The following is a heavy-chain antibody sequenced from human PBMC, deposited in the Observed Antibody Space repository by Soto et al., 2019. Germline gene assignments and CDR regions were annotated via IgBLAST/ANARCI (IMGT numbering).Heavy chain of an antibody. J-gene: IGHJ3*02. V-gene: IGHV3-11*01. CDR2: ISSSGSTI. D-gene: IGHD2-15*01. Sequence: LRLSCAASGFTFSDYYMSWIRQAPGKGLEWVSYISSSGSTIYYADSVKGRFTISRDNAKNSLYLQMNSLRAEDTAVYYCATYCSGGSCYPRPNAFDIWGQGTMVTVSS. CDR1: GFTFSDYY. CDR3: ATYCSGGSCYPRPNAFDI.